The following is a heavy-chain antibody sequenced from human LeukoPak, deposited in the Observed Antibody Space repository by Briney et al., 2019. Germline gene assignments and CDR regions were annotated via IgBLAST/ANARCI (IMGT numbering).Heavy chain of an antibody. Sequence: SETLSLTCTVSGYSISSGYYWAWIRQTPGKGLEWIGSIYHTSSTYRNPSLRSRVTISVDTSKNQFSLKLSSLTAADTAVYYCARGGSRCQLLNWFDPWGQGTLVTVSS. CDR3: ARGGSRCQLLNWFDP. CDR2: IYHTSST. CDR1: GYSISSGYY. J-gene: IGHJ5*02. V-gene: IGHV4-38-2*02. D-gene: IGHD2-2*01.